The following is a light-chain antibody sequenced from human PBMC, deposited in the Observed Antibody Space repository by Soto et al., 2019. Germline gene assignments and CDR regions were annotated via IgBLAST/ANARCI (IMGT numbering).Light chain of an antibody. CDR3: QQYNNWPPWT. Sequence: EIVMTQSPATLSVSPGERATLSCRASQSVSSNLAWYQQKPGQAPRLLIYGVSTRATGIPARFSGSGSGTEFTRTISSLQSEDFAVYYCQQYNNWPPWTFGQGTKVEIK. CDR1: QSVSSN. V-gene: IGKV3-15*01. CDR2: GVS. J-gene: IGKJ1*01.